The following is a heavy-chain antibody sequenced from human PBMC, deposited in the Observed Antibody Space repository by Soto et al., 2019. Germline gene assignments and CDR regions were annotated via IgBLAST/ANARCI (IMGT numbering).Heavy chain of an antibody. CDR1: GFTFSSYA. Sequence: GGSLRLSCAASGFTFSSYAMSWVRQAPGKGLEWVSAISGSGGSTYYADSVKGRFTISRDNSKNTLYLQMNSLRAEDTAVYYCAKDKFPHSGRFRYYFDYWGQGTLVTVSS. CDR3: AKDKFPHSGRFRYYFDY. V-gene: IGHV3-23*01. J-gene: IGHJ4*02. CDR2: ISGSGGST. D-gene: IGHD2-15*01.